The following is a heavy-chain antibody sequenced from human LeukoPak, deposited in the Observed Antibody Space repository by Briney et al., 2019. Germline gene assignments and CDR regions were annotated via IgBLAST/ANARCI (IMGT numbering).Heavy chain of an antibody. CDR1: GYTFTSYA. D-gene: IGHD2-15*01. V-gene: IGHV7-4-1*02. CDR3: ARGDEWEGLVVVVAANLIDY. Sequence: ASVKVSCKASGYTFTSYALNWVRQAPGQGLEWMGWINTNTENPTYAQGFTGRFVFSLDTSVSTAYLQISSLKAEDTAVYYCARGDEWEGLVVVVAANLIDYWGQGTLVTVSS. J-gene: IGHJ4*02. CDR2: INTNTENP.